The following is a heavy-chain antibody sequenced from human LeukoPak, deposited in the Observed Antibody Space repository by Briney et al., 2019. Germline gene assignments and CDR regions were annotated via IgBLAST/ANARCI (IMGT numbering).Heavy chain of an antibody. J-gene: IGHJ4*02. CDR3: ASGIQLWYTDY. D-gene: IGHD1-1*01. V-gene: IGHV5-51*01. CDR1: GYRFNNNW. CDR2: IYPGDSDT. Sequence: GESLKISCKGSGYRFNNNWIGWVRQMPGKGLEWMGAIYPGDSDTRYGPSFQGQVTISADKSTTTACLQWSSLKASDTAMYYCASGIQLWYTDYWGQGTLVTVSS.